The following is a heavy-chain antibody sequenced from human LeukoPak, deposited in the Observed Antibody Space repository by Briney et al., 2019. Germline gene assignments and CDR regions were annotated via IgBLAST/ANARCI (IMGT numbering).Heavy chain of an antibody. D-gene: IGHD6-19*01. V-gene: IGHV1-18*01. J-gene: IGHJ4*02. CDR2: ISAYNGNT. CDR1: GYTFTSFG. CDR3: ARESNIAVAGPFDY. Sequence: ASVKVSCKASGYTFTSFGFNWMRQAPGQGLEWMRWISAYNGNTNYAQKLQGRVTMTTDTSTSTAYMELRSLRSDDTAVYYCARESNIAVAGPFDYWGQGTLVTVSS.